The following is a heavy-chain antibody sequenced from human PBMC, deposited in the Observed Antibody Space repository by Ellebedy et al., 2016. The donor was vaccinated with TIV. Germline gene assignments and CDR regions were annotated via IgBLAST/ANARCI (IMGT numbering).Heavy chain of an antibody. CDR2: ISYDGSNK. J-gene: IGHJ4*02. D-gene: IGHD1-26*01. CDR1: GFTFSSYA. Sequence: PGGSLRLSCAASGFTFSSYAMHWVRQAPGKGLEWVAVISYDGSNKYYADSVKGRFTISRDNSKNTLYLQMNSLRAEDKAVYYCARDLLPGGRIVGATLGCDYWGQGTLVTVSS. CDR3: ARDLLPGGRIVGATLGCDY. V-gene: IGHV3-30-3*01.